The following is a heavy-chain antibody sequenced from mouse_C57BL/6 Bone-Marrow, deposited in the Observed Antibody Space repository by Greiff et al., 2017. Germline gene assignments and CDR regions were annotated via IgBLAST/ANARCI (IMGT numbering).Heavy chain of an antibody. V-gene: IGHV5-17*01. Sequence: EVNVVESGGGLVKPGGSLKLSCAASGFTFSDYGMHWVRQAPEKGLEWVAYISSGSSTIYYADTVKGRFTISRDNAKNTLFLQMTSLRSEDTAMYYCARPRQLRLPAWFAYWGQGTLVTVSA. CDR1: GFTFSDYG. CDR3: ARPRQLRLPAWFAY. CDR2: ISSGSSTI. J-gene: IGHJ3*01. D-gene: IGHD3-2*02.